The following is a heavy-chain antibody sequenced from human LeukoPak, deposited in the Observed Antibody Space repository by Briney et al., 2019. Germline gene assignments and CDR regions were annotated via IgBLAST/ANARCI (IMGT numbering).Heavy chain of an antibody. CDR2: ISYDGSNK. J-gene: IGHJ4*02. V-gene: IGHV3-30-3*01. D-gene: IGHD6-19*01. CDR1: GFTFSSHA. CDR3: ARAIAVAGTEDY. Sequence: GGSLRLSCAASGFTFSSHAMHWVRQAPGKGLEWVAVISYDGSNKYYADSVKGRFTISRDNSKNTLYLQMNSLRAEDTAVYYCARAIAVAGTEDYWGQGTLVTVSS.